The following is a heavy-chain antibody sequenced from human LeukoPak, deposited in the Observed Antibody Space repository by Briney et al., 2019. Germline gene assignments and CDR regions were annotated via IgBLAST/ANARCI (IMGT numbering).Heavy chain of an antibody. CDR3: AKDWYSSSWYPSYYYYYMDV. CDR1: GYTFTSYG. V-gene: IGHV1-18*01. CDR2: ISAYNGNT. J-gene: IGHJ6*03. D-gene: IGHD6-13*01. Sequence: ASVKVSCKASGYTFTSYGISWVRQAPGQGLEWMGWISAYNGNTTYAQKLRGRVTMTTDTSTSTAYMELRSLRSDDTAVYYCAKDWYSSSWYPSYYYYYMDVWGKGTTVTISS.